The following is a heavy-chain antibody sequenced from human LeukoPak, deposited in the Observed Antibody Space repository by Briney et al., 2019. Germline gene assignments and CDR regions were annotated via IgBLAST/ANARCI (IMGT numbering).Heavy chain of an antibody. CDR2: INHSGST. J-gene: IGHJ3*01. D-gene: IGHD3-10*01. V-gene: IGHV4-34*01. CDR1: GGSFSGYY. CDR3: ARYNYGYDALDF. Sequence: PSETLSLTCAVYGGSFSGYYWSWIRQPPGKGLEWIGEINHSGSTNYNPSLKSRVTISVDKSKNQFSLRLNSVTAADTAVYYCARYNYGYDALDFWGQGTLVTVSS.